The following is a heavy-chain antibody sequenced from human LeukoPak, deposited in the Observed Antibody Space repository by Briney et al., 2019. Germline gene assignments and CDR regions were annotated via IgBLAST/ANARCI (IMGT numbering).Heavy chain of an antibody. V-gene: IGHV4-34*01. J-gene: IGHJ4*02. CDR3: SKGITRYCTTTNCYEGLDF. CDR1: GGSLSNDY. D-gene: IGHD2-2*01. CDR2: INHSGST. Sequence: PSEILPLTCGIDGGSLSNDYWTWIRQPPGKGLEWIGEINHSGSTNYNPSLKSRVTISGDTSKKQVSLKLRSVTAADTAVYYCSKGITRYCTTTNCYEGLDFWGQGTLVTVSS.